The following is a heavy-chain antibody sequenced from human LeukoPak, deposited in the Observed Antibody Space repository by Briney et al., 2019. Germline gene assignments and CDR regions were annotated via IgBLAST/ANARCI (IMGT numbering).Heavy chain of an antibody. V-gene: IGHV3-30-3*01. CDR3: ARDKYPGSGNYYIFDY. Sequence: GGSLRLSCAASGFTFSSYAMHWVRQAPGKGLEWVAVISYDGSNKYYADSVKGRFTISRDNSKNTLYLQMNSLRAEDTAVYYCARDKYPGSGNYYIFDYWGQGTLVTVSS. CDR1: GFTFSSYA. D-gene: IGHD1-26*01. J-gene: IGHJ4*02. CDR2: ISYDGSNK.